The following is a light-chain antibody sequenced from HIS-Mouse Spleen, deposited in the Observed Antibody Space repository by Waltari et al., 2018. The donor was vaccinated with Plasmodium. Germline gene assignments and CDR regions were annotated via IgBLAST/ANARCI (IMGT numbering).Light chain of an antibody. V-gene: IGKV3-11*01. CDR2: DAS. J-gene: IGKJ4*01. Sequence: EIVLTQSPATLSLSPGERATLSCRASQSVSSYLAWYQQKPGQAPSLLIYDASTRATGIPARVSGSGSGTDFTLTISSLEPEDFAVYYCQQRSNWPPLTFGGGTKVEIK. CDR3: QQRSNWPPLT. CDR1: QSVSSY.